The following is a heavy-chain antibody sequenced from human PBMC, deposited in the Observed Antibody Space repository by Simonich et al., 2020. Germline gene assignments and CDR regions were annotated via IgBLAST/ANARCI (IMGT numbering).Heavy chain of an antibody. CDR3: ARASRGTWWYYYFDY. D-gene: IGHD2-15*01. V-gene: IGHV1-18*01. CDR2: ISAYNGNT. Sequence: QVQLVQSGAEVKKPGASVKVSCKASGYTFTSSGISWVRQAPGQGLEWMGWISAYNGNTNYAKKRQGRVTMTTDTSTSTAYMELRSLRSDDTAVYYCARASRGTWWYYYFDYWGQGTLVTVSS. J-gene: IGHJ4*02. CDR1: GYTFTSSG.